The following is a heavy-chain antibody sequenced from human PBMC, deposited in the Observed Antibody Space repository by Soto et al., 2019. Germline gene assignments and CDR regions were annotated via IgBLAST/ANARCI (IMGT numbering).Heavy chain of an antibody. CDR1: GFTSSSYA. CDR3: AKGFGQQLVPNWFDY. CDR2: ISGSGGST. Sequence: PGGSLRLSCAASGFTSSSYAMSWVRQAPGNGLEWVSAISGSGGSTYYADSVKGRFAISRDNSKNTLYLQMNSLGAEDTAVYYCAKGFGQQLVPNWFDYWGQGTLVTVS. J-gene: IGHJ4*02. D-gene: IGHD6-13*01. V-gene: IGHV3-23*01.